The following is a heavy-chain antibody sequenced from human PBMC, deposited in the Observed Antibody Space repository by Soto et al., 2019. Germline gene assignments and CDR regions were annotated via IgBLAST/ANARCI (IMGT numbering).Heavy chain of an antibody. V-gene: IGHV3-30-3*01. J-gene: IGHJ6*02. Sequence: QVQLVESGGGVVQPGRSLRLSCAASGFTFSSYAMHWVRQAPGKGLAWVAVISYDGSNKYYATAVKGRFTISRDNSKNTLYLQMNSLRAEDTAVYYCARALSHYYYYGMDVWGQGTTVTVSS. CDR3: ARALSHYYYYGMDV. CDR2: ISYDGSNK. CDR1: GFTFSSYA.